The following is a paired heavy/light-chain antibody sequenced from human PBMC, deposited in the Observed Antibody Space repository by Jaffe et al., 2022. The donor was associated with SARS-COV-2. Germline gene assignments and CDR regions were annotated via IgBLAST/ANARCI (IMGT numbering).Heavy chain of an antibody. CDR3: VREGSGNYDPLDL. CDR2: IKSDGSSV. CDR1: GFTFGSSR. D-gene: IGHD3-3*01. V-gene: IGHV3-74*01. J-gene: IGHJ5*02. Sequence: EVQLVESGGGLVQPGGSLRLSCAASGFTFGSSRMHWVRQPPGKGLVWVSRIKSDGSSVNYADSVKGRFTISRDNAKNTLYLQMNSLRVEDTAVYYCVREGSGNYDPLDLWGQGTLVIVSS.
Light chain of an antibody. J-gene: IGKJ4*01. Sequence: DIQMTQSPSSLSASVGDRVTITCRASQTISTDLNWYQQKPGRAPNLLIYAASSLQSGVPSRFSGSGSGTDFTLTISSLQPEDFATYHCQQTYSLPLTFGGGTKVEIK. CDR3: QQTYSLPLT. CDR2: AAS. CDR1: QTISTD. V-gene: IGKV1-39*01.